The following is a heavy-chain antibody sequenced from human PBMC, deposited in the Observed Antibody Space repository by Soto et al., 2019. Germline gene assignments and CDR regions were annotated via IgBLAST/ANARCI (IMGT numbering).Heavy chain of an antibody. V-gene: IGHV4-59*01. D-gene: IGHD3-9*01. Sequence: QVQLQESGPGLVKPSETLSLTCTVSGGSISSYYWSWIRQPSRKGLEWNGYIYYSGSTNYNPSLKSRVTISVDTSKNQFSLKLSSVIAADTAVYYCARGIYDILTGYYMRDYYYGLDVWGQGTTVTVSS. J-gene: IGHJ6*02. CDR3: ARGIYDILTGYYMRDYYYGLDV. CDR2: IYYSGST. CDR1: GGSISSYY.